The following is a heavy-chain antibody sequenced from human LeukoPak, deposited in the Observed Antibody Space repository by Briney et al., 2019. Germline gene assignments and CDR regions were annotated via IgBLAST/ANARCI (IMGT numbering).Heavy chain of an antibody. J-gene: IGHJ4*02. CDR3: ARETKDGVFFDY. V-gene: IGHV1-18*01. CDR1: GYIFTKYD. D-gene: IGHD6-13*01. Sequence: ASVKVSCKTSGYIFTKYDISWVRQAPGQGPEWVGWITPYNGNAQSAPKFEGRVTMTTDTSASTAYLELRGLKSDDTAVYYCARETKDGVFFDYWGQGTLVIVSS. CDR2: ITPYNGNA.